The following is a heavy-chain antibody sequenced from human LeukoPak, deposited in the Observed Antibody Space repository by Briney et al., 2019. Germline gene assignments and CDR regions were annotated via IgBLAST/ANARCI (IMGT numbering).Heavy chain of an antibody. Sequence: ASVKVSCKASGYTFTGYYMHWVRQAPGQGLEWMGWINPNSGGTNYAQKFQGRVTMTRDTSISTVYMEVSRLRSDDTAVYYCARDRPPPWSGGQPRSSWYFDIWGRGTLVTVSS. J-gene: IGHJ2*01. V-gene: IGHV1-2*02. CDR3: ARDRPPPWSGGQPRSSWYFDI. D-gene: IGHD3-3*01. CDR1: GYTFTGYY. CDR2: INPNSGGT.